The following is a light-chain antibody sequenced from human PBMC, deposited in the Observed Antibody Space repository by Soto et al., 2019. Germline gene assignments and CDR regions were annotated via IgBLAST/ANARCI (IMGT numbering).Light chain of an antibody. CDR1: QSVSSSY. Sequence: EIVLTRSPGTLSLSPGERATLSSRASQSVSSSYLAWYQQKPGQAPRLLIYGASSRATGIPDRFSGSGSGTDFTLTISRLEPEDFAVYYCQQYGSSPRSFGQGTEVDIK. J-gene: IGKJ1*01. CDR2: GAS. V-gene: IGKV3-20*01. CDR3: QQYGSSPRS.